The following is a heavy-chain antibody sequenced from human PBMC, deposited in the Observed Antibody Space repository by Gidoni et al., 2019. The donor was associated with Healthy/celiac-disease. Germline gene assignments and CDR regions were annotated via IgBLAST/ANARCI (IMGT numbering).Heavy chain of an antibody. CDR2: IFSNDEK. J-gene: IGHJ2*01. CDR3: ARTGFIAASCVTAYWYFDL. Sequence: QVTLKKSGPVLVKTTETLTLTCTVSGFSLSNARMGVSWIRQPPGKALEWLAHIFSNDEKPYITSLKRRLTISKDTSKSQVVLTMPNMDPVDTATYYCARTGFIAASCVTAYWYFDLWGRGTLVTVSS. D-gene: IGHD6-13*01. CDR1: GFSLSNARMG. V-gene: IGHV2-26*01.